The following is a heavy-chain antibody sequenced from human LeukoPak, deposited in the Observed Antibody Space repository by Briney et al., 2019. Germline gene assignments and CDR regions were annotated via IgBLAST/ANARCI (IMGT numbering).Heavy chain of an antibody. Sequence: GGSLSLSCAASGFTFSSYSMNWVRQAPGKGLEWVSSISSSSSYIYYADSVKGRFTISRDNARNSLYLQLNSLRAEDTAVYYCARDHYSGSGSFWDVWGQGTTVTVSS. CDR2: ISSSSSYI. J-gene: IGHJ6*02. D-gene: IGHD3-10*01. V-gene: IGHV3-21*01. CDR3: ARDHYSGSGSFWDV. CDR1: GFTFSSYS.